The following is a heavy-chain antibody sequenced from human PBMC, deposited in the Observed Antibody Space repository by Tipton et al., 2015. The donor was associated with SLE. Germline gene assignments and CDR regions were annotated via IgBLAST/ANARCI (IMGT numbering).Heavy chain of an antibody. Sequence: TLSLTCTVSGGSITNYYWGWVRQPAGKGLEWIGRICVGGSTKYNPSLDSRVSLSVDASKDQFSLKLSSVTAADTAVYYCARVWDYGDAFGIWGQGTMVTVSS. CDR3: ARVWDYGDAFGI. J-gene: IGHJ3*02. V-gene: IGHV4-4*07. CDR1: GGSITNYY. D-gene: IGHD4-17*01. CDR2: ICVGGST.